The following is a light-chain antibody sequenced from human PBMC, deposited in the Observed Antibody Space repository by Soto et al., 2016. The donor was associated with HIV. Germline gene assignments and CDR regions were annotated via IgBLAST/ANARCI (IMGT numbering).Light chain of an antibody. Sequence: QMTQSPSSLSASVGDRVTITCRASQSVNDWLAWYQQKPGTPPSLLIYKVSTLESGVPSRFSGVGFGTDFTLTISTLQPEDSAIYYCQQYNTPPWTFGQGTKVEI. V-gene: IGKV1-5*03. CDR3: QQYNTPPWT. J-gene: IGKJ1*01. CDR2: KVS. CDR1: QSVNDW.